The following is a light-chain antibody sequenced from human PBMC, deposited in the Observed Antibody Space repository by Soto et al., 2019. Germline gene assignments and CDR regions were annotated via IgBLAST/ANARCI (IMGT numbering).Light chain of an antibody. Sequence: SYELTQPPSVSVAPGQTARITCGGNNIGSKSVHWYLQSPGQAPVLVVYDDSDRPSGIPERFSGSNSGNTATLTISTVEAGDEADYFCQVWGSSSDHAVFGTGTKLTVL. CDR1: NIGSKS. J-gene: IGLJ1*01. CDR2: DDS. CDR3: QVWGSSSDHAV. V-gene: IGLV3-21*02.